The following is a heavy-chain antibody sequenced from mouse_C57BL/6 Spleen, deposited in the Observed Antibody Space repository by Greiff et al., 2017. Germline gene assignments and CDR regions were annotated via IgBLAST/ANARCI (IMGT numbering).Heavy chain of an antibody. CDR2: INPNNGGT. V-gene: IGHV1-26*01. J-gene: IGHJ2*01. Sequence: EVQLQQSGPELVKPGASVKISCKASGYTFTDYYMNWVKQSHGKSLEWIGAINPNNGGTSYNQKFKGKATLTVDKSSSTAYMELRSLTSEDSAVYYCARSRGYYGSLDSWGQGTTLTVSS. D-gene: IGHD1-1*01. CDR3: ARSRGYYGSLDS. CDR1: GYTFTDYY.